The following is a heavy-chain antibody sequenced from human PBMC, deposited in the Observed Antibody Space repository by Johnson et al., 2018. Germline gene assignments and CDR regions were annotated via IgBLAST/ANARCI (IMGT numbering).Heavy chain of an antibody. CDR2: IIPKFDTA. D-gene: IGHD1-14*01. Sequence: QVQLQESGAEVKKXGSSXKVXCKASGGTFKSYAITWLRQAPGQGFEWMGGIIPKFDTANYAQKFQDRVTSTADESTGTAYMELSSLTFEDTAVYYCARGVSYKTDWGQGTQVTVSS. J-gene: IGHJ1*01. V-gene: IGHV1-69*01. CDR3: ARGVSYKTD. CDR1: GGTFKSYA.